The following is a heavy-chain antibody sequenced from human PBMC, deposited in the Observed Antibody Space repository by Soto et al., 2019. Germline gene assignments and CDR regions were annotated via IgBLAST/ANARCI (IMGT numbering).Heavy chain of an antibody. CDR3: AREAVTPLSMDV. CDR2: ISSSSSYI. D-gene: IGHD4-4*01. CDR1: GFTFSSYS. J-gene: IGHJ6*02. V-gene: IGHV3-21*01. Sequence: LRLSCAASGFTFSSYSMNWVRQAPGKGLEWVSSISSSSSYIYYADSVKGRFTISRDNAKNSLYLQMNSLRAEDTAVYYCAREAVTPLSMDVWGQGTTVTVSS.